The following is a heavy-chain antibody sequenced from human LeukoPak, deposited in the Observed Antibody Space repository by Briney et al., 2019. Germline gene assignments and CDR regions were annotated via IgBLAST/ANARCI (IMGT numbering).Heavy chain of an antibody. Sequence: ASVKVSCKASGYTFTNYYMHWVRQAPGQGLEWMGIINPSGGSTSYAQKFQGRVTMTRDMSTSTVYMELSSLRSEDTAVYYCARSYDSSGYLPTVGYWGQGTLVTVSS. D-gene: IGHD3-22*01. CDR3: ARSYDSSGYLPTVGY. CDR1: GYTFTNYY. J-gene: IGHJ4*02. V-gene: IGHV1-46*01. CDR2: INPSGGST.